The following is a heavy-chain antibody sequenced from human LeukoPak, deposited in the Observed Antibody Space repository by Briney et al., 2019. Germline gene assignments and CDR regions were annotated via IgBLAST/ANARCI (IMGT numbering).Heavy chain of an antibody. CDR3: ARGCDPGNYGMDV. CDR1: GFTFSSYS. J-gene: IGHJ6*02. Sequence: GGSLRLSCAASGFTFSSYSMNWVRQAPGKGLEWVSSISSSSSYIYYADSVKGRFTISRDNAKNSLYLQMNSLRAEDTAVYYCARGCDPGNYGMDVWGQGTTVTVSS. D-gene: IGHD3-10*01. CDR2: ISSSSSYI. V-gene: IGHV3-21*01.